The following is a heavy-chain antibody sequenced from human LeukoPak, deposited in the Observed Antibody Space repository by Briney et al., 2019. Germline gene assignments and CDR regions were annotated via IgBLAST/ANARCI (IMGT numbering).Heavy chain of an antibody. J-gene: IGHJ1*01. D-gene: IGHD3-22*01. Sequence: GESLQISCKGSGYSFTSYWIGWVRPMPGKGLEWMGIIYPGDSDTRYSPSFQGQVTISADKSISTAYLQWSSLKASDTAMYYCARQSKSTGYYYDSSGYIEYFQHWGQGTLVTVSS. CDR2: IYPGDSDT. V-gene: IGHV5-51*01. CDR1: GYSFTSYW. CDR3: ARQSKSTGYYYDSSGYIEYFQH.